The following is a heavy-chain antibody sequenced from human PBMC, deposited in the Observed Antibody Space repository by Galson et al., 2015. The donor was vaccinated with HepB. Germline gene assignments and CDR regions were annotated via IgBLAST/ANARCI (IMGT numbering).Heavy chain of an antibody. CDR3: AREVDWNSFDY. CDR2: ISYDGSNK. CDR1: GFTFSNYV. V-gene: IGHV3-30-3*01. D-gene: IGHD1-7*01. Sequence: SLRLSCAASGFTFSNYVMHWVRQAPGKGLEWVACISYDGSNKNYADSVKGRFTISRDNSKSTLHLEMSSLKTEDMAVYYCAREVDWNSFDYWGQGTLVNVSS. J-gene: IGHJ4*02.